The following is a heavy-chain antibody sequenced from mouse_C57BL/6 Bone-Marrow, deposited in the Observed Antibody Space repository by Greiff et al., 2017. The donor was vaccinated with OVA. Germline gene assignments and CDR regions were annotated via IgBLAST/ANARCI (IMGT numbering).Heavy chain of an antibody. CDR2: INPSSGYT. CDR3: ARRRVVAPCAMGY. V-gene: IGHV1-7*01. J-gene: IGHJ4*01. CDR1: GYTFTSYW. Sequence: QVQLKQSGAELAKPGASVKLSCKASGYTFTSYWMHWVKQRPGQGLEWIGYINPSSGYTKYNQKFKDKATLAADKSSSTAYMQLSSLTYEDSAVYNCARRRVVAPCAMGYWGHGPSVSVAS. D-gene: IGHD1-1*01.